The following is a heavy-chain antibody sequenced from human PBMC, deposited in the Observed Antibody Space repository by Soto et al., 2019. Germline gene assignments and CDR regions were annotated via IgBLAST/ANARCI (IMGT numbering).Heavy chain of an antibody. J-gene: IGHJ5*01. D-gene: IGHD3-16*01. CDR1: GFIFSDYY. CDR3: ARVGLFDF. V-gene: IGHV3-11*01. Sequence: PGGSLRLSCAASGFIFSDYYMTWVRQAPGKGLEWVSYISGRGYSIYYADSVKGRFTVSRDNARNLLYLQMNSLRAEDTAVYYCARVGLFDFWGRGTLVTVS. CDR2: ISGRGYSI.